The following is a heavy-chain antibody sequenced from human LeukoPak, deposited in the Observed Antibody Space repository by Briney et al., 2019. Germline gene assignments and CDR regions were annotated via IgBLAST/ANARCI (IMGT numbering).Heavy chain of an antibody. J-gene: IGHJ3*02. CDR1: GGSISSSSYY. CDR3: ARAGGYLWFGESHAFDI. D-gene: IGHD3-10*01. CDR2: IYYSGST. Sequence: NPSETLSLTCTVSGGSISSSSYYWGWIRQPPGKGLEWIVSIYYSGSTYYNPSLKSRVTISVDTSKNQSSLKLSSVTAADTAVYYCARAGGYLWFGESHAFDIWGQGTMVTVSS. V-gene: IGHV4-39*07.